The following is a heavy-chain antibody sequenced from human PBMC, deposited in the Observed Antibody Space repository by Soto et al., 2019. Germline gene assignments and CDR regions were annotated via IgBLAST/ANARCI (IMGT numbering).Heavy chain of an antibody. Sequence: QVQLQESGPGLVKPSQTLSLTCTVSGGSISSGGYYWSWIRQHPGKGLEWIGYIYYSGSTYYNPSLKSRVTISVDTSKNQFSLKLSSVTAADTAVYYCAVGSAPYYYDSSGYFDAFDIWGQGTMVTVSS. CDR1: GGSISSGGYY. CDR2: IYYSGST. J-gene: IGHJ3*02. D-gene: IGHD3-22*01. V-gene: IGHV4-31*03. CDR3: AVGSAPYYYDSSGYFDAFDI.